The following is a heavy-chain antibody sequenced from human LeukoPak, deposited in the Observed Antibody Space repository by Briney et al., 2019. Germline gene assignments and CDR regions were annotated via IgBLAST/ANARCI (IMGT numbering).Heavy chain of an antibody. CDR3: ASSDTMVRGARAFDI. CDR1: GGPISSGSYY. J-gene: IGHJ3*02. CDR2: IYTSGST. Sequence: PSQTLSLTCTVSGGPISSGSYYWSWIRHPAGKGLEWVRRIYTSGSTNYNHSLKSRDTISVDTSKNQFSLKLSSVTAADTAVYYCASSDTMVRGARAFDIWGQGTMVTVSS. D-gene: IGHD3-10*01. V-gene: IGHV4-61*02.